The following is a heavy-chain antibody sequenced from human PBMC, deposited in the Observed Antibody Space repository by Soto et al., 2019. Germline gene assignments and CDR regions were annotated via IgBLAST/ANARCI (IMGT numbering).Heavy chain of an antibody. Sequence: ASVKVSCKASGGTFSSYTISWVRQAPGQGLEWLGWMNPNSGNTGYAQKFQGRVTMTRDTSIRTAYLELSSLRSEDTAVYYCARKIPDTGGFDCWGQGVLVTVSS. D-gene: IGHD2-8*02. CDR2: MNPNSGNT. J-gene: IGHJ4*02. CDR3: ARKIPDTGGFDC. V-gene: IGHV1-8*02. CDR1: GGTFSSYT.